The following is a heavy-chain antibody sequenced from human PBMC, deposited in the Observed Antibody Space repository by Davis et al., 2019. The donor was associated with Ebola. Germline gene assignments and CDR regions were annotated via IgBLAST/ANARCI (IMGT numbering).Heavy chain of an antibody. CDR1: GFTFDTYG. CDR2: INWNGGST. V-gene: IGHV3-20*04. D-gene: IGHD3-22*01. J-gene: IGHJ4*02. CDR3: ARHHYDSNGYYYFHF. Sequence: GGSLRLSCAASGFTFDTYGVSWVRQAPGKGLEWVSGINWNGGSTYYADSVQGRFTISRDNAKNSLSLQMNSLRAEDTAFYYCARHHYDSNGYYYFHFWGQGALVTVSS.